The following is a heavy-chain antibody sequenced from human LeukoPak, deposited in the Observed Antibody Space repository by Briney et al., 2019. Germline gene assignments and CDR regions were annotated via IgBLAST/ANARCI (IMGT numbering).Heavy chain of an antibody. CDR1: GFTISSYS. D-gene: IGHD2-2*01. Sequence: GGSLRLSCAASGFTISSYSMNWVRQAPGKGLDWVSSISSSSSYIYYADSVKGRFTISRDNSKNTLYLQMNSLRAEDTAVYYCAKCRGATGNYFDYWGQGTLVTVSS. J-gene: IGHJ4*02. CDR2: ISSSSSYI. V-gene: IGHV3-21*01. CDR3: AKCRGATGNYFDY.